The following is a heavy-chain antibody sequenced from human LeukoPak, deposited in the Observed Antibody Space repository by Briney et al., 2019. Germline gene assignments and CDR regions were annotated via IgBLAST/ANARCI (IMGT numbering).Heavy chain of an antibody. CDR2: INPNSGDT. CDR1: GYTFTGYL. D-gene: IGHD2-2*01. CDR3: ARDYCSTTSCFDF. V-gene: IGHV1-2*02. Sequence: GASVKVSCKASGYTFTGYLMHWVRQAPGRGLEWMGWINPNSGDTKYAQRFQGRVTMTRDTSISTAYMELSRLRSDDTAFYYCARDYCSTTSCFDFWGQGTLVTVSS. J-gene: IGHJ4*02.